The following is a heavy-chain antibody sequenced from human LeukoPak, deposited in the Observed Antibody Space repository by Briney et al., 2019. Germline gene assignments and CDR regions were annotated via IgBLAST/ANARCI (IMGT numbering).Heavy chain of an antibody. J-gene: IGHJ4*02. V-gene: IGHV4-34*01. CDR1: GGSFSGYY. CDR2: INHSGST. Sequence: SETLSLTCAVYGGSFSGYYWSWIRQPPGKGLEWIGEINHSGSTNYNPSLKSRVTISVDTSKNQFSLKLSSVTAADTAVYYCARGRIVVVVGFDYWGQGTLVTVTS. D-gene: IGHD2-15*01. CDR3: ARGRIVVVVGFDY.